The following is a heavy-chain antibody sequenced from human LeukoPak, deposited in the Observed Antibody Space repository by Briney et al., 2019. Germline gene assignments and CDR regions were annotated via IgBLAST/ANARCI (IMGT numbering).Heavy chain of an antibody. CDR3: ARERTLGSYYYMDV. V-gene: IGHV4-34*01. D-gene: IGHD3-10*01. CDR2: INHSGST. Sequence: ETLSLTCAVYGGSFSGYYWSWIRQPPGKGLEWIGEINHSGSTTYNPSLKSRVTISVDTSKNQFSLKLSSVTAADTAVYYCARERTLGSYYYMDVWGKGTPVTVSS. CDR1: GGSFSGYY. J-gene: IGHJ6*03.